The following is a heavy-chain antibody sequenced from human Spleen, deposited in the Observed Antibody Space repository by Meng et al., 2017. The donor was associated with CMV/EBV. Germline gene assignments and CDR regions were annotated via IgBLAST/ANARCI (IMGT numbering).Heavy chain of an antibody. V-gene: IGHV4-39*07. J-gene: IGHJ4*02. CDR3: ARDGGALPTNNF. D-gene: IGHD1-26*01. CDR1: GGSISSSNYY. Sequence: SETLSLTCTVSGGSISSSNYYWGWIRQPPGKGLEWIGYIYYSGYTSYNPSLESRVTISLDTSKNQFSLNLRSVTAADTAVYYCARDGGALPTNNFWGQGTLVTVSS. CDR2: IYYSGYT.